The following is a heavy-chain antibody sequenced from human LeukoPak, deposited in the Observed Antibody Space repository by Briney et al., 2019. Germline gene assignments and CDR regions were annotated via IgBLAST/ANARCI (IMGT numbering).Heavy chain of an antibody. V-gene: IGHV4-59*01. D-gene: IGHD1-26*01. CDR3: ARGVGATPY. Sequence: SETLSLTFTVSGGSISSYYWSWIRQPPGKGLEWIGYIYYSGSTNYNPSLKSRVTISVDTSKNQFSLKLSSVTAADTAVYYCARGVGATPYWGQGTLVTVSS. CDR2: IYYSGST. CDR1: GGSISSYY. J-gene: IGHJ4*02.